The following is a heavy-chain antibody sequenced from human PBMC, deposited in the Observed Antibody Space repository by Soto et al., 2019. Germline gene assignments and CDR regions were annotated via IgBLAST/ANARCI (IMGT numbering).Heavy chain of an antibody. V-gene: IGHV6-1*01. CDR3: ARDGSGFHWYFDL. Sequence: PSQTLSRTCAISGGSVSSKSAAWSWIRQSPSRGLEWLGRTYYRSKWYNDYAVSVKGRIVINSDTSKNQFSLQLNSVTPEDTAVYYCARDGSGFHWYFDLWGRGPPVTVSS. D-gene: IGHD5-12*01. CDR1: GGSVSSKSAA. CDR2: TYYRSKWYN. J-gene: IGHJ2*01.